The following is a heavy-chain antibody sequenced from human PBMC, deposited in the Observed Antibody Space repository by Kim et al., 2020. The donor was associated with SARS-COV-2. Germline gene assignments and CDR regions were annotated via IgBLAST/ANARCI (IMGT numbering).Heavy chain of an antibody. V-gene: IGHV3-30*04. CDR3: ARELSYDYIWGSYRSYY. Sequence: GGSLRLSCAASGFTFSSYAMHWVRQAPGKGLEWVAVISYDGSNKYYVDSVKGRFTISRDNSKNTLYLQMNSLRAEDTAVYYCARELSYDYIWGSYRSYY. D-gene: IGHD3-16*02. J-gene: IGHJ6*01. CDR1: GFTFSSYA. CDR2: ISYDGSNK.